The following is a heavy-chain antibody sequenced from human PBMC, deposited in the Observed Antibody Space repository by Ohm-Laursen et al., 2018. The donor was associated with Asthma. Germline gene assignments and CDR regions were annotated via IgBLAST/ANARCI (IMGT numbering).Heavy chain of an antibody. CDR1: GFTFSSYA. J-gene: IGHJ6*02. V-gene: IGHV3-30*03. CDR2: ISYDGSNK. Sequence: SLRLSCTASGFTFSSYAMSWVRQAPGKGLAWVAVISYDGSNKYYADSVKGRFTISRDNSKNTLYLQMNSLRAEDTAVYYCARSLGSVVSAGMRYHYYGMDVWGQGTTVTVSS. CDR3: ARSLGSVVSAGMRYHYYGMDV. D-gene: IGHD2-2*01.